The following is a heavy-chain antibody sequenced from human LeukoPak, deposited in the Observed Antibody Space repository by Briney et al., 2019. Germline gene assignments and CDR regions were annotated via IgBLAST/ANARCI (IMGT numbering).Heavy chain of an antibody. CDR1: GFTFSSYE. CDR3: AKGIVGATSNAFDI. CDR2: ISSSGSTI. D-gene: IGHD1-26*01. J-gene: IGHJ3*02. Sequence: GGSLRLSCAASGFTFSSYEMNWVRQAPGKGLEWVSYISSSGSTIYYADSVKGRFTISRDNAKNSLYLQMNSLRAEDMALYYCAKGIVGATSNAFDIWGQGTMVTVSS. V-gene: IGHV3-48*03.